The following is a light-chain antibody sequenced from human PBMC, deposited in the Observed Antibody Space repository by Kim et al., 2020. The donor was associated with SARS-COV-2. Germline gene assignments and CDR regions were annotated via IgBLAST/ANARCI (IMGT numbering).Light chain of an antibody. CDR2: WAS. V-gene: IGKV4-1*01. J-gene: IGKJ4*01. CDR3: QQYYRTPPT. Sequence: ATINAESAQMVFYRSNNKNYLAWYLQKPGQPPKLLVYWASTRESGVPDRFSGSGSGTDFTLTISSLQAEDVAVYYCQQYYRTPPTFGGGTKVDIK. CDR1: QMVFYRSNNKNY.